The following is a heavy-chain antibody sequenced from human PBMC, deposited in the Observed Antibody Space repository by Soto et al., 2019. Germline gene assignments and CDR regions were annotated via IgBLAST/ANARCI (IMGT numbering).Heavy chain of an antibody. V-gene: IGHV4-31*11. Sequence: SETLSLTCAVYGGSFSGYYWSWIRQHPGKGLEWIGYIYYSGSTYYNPSLKSRVTISVDTSKNQFSLKLSSVTAADTAVYYCARDAITDSYGYKNYYYYGMDVWGQGTTVTVSS. J-gene: IGHJ6*02. CDR1: GGSFSGYY. D-gene: IGHD5-18*01. CDR2: IYYSGST. CDR3: ARDAITDSYGYKNYYYYGMDV.